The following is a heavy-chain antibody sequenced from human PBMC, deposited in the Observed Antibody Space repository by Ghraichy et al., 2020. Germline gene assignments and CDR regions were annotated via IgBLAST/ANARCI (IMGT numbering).Heavy chain of an antibody. D-gene: IGHD3-9*01. CDR3: GRLGAFDY. CDR2: IKSKPDGGTT. J-gene: IGHJ4*02. V-gene: IGHV3-15*01. Sequence: GGSLRLSCTASGFTFNNAWVTWVRQAPGKGLEWIGRIKSKPDGGTTDYGAPVKGRFTISRDDSKNTVYLQMNSLRTEDTAVYYCGRLGAFDYWGQGTLVTVSS. CDR1: GFTFNNAW.